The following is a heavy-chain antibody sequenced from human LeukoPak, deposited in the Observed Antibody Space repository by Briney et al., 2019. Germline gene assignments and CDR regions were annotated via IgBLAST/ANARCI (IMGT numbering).Heavy chain of an antibody. V-gene: IGHV4-59*08. CDR1: GGSISSYY. J-gene: IGHJ5*02. Sequence: SETLSLTCTVSGGSISSYYWSWIRQPPGKGLEWIGYIYYSGSTNHNPSLKSRVTISVDTSKNQFSLKLSSVTAADTAVYYCAGITMVRGVISWFDPWGQGTLVTVSS. CDR3: AGITMVRGVISWFDP. D-gene: IGHD3-10*01. CDR2: IYYSGST.